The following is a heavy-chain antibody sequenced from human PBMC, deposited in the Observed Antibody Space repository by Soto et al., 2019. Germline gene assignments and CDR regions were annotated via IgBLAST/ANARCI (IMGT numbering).Heavy chain of an antibody. CDR3: ARDLDYYGSGNYYNRIDY. J-gene: IGHJ4*02. D-gene: IGHD3-10*01. CDR2: IIPMFGTA. CDR1: GGPFSDYA. Sequence: QVQLVQSGAEVKKPGSSVKGSCKVSGGPFSDYAVSWVRQAPGQGLEWMGGIIPMFGTANYAQKFQGRVTITADESTTRGYMELSSLRSEYTAVYYCARDLDYYGSGNYYNRIDYWGQGTLVTVSS. V-gene: IGHV1-69*01.